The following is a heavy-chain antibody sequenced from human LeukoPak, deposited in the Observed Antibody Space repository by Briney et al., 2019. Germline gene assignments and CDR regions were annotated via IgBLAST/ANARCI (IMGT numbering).Heavy chain of an antibody. Sequence: ARSLRLSCAASGFTFSSYGMHWVRQAPGKGLEGVAVIWYDGSNKYYADSVRGRFTISRDNSKNTLYLQMNSLRAEDTAVYYCARGPYSYGYFDYWGQGTLVTVSS. CDR2: IWYDGSNK. CDR3: ARGPYSYGYFDY. D-gene: IGHD5-18*01. V-gene: IGHV3-33*01. J-gene: IGHJ4*02. CDR1: GFTFSSYG.